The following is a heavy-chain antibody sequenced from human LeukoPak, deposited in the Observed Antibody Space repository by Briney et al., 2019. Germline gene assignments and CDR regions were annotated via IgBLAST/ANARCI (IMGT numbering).Heavy chain of an antibody. CDR2: INPSGGST. CDR1: GYTLTDYY. Sequence: ASVKVSCKASGYTLTDYYMHWVRQAPGQGLEWMGIINPSGGSTSYAQKFQGRVTMTRDMSTSTVYMELSSLRSEATAVYYCARGGYCTNGVCYYFDYWGQGTLVTVSS. D-gene: IGHD2-8*01. J-gene: IGHJ4*02. V-gene: IGHV1-46*01. CDR3: ARGGYCTNGVCYYFDY.